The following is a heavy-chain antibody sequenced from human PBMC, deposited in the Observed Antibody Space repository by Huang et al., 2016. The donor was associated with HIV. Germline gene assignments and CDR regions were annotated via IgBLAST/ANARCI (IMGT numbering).Heavy chain of an antibody. D-gene: IGHD6-6*01. V-gene: IGHV1-2*02. Sequence: QVQLVQSGAEVKNPGASVRVYCKASGYTLTDSNIHWVRQAPGQGLGWMGWINPKRGGTIYAQRFQGRITMTRDTTISTGHMELRRIQSDDTAVYFCARDWSFGSSTSPADWGQGTLVTVSS. CDR3: ARDWSFGSSTSPAD. CDR1: GYTLTDSN. J-gene: IGHJ4*02. CDR2: INPKRGGT.